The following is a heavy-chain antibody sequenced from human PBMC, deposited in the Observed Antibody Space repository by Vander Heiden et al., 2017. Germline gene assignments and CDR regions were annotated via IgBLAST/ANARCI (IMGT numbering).Heavy chain of an antibody. CDR1: GGSISSSSYY. D-gene: IGHD6-13*01. CDR2: IYYSGST. Sequence: QLQLQESDPGLVKPPENLSLTCTVSGGSISSSSYYWGWIRQPPGKGLEWIGSIYYSGSTYYNPSLKSRVTISVDTSKNQFSLKLSSVTAADTAVYYCAGRGIAAAGKAFDPWGQGTLVTVSS. V-gene: IGHV4-39*01. CDR3: AGRGIAAAGKAFDP. J-gene: IGHJ5*02.